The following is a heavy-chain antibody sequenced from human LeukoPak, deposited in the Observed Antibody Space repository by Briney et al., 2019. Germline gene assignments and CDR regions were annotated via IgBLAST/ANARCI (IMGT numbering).Heavy chain of an antibody. V-gene: IGHV4-39*07. Sequence: SETLSLTCTVSGGSISSGSYYWGWIRQPPGKGLEWIGNIYYSGSTYYNPSLESRVTMSLDTSKNQFSLKLSSVTAADTAVYYCARDGNGYVWGSFRAWGQGTLVTVPS. J-gene: IGHJ5*02. D-gene: IGHD3-16*02. CDR2: IYYSGST. CDR1: GGSISSGSYY. CDR3: ARDGNGYVWGSFRA.